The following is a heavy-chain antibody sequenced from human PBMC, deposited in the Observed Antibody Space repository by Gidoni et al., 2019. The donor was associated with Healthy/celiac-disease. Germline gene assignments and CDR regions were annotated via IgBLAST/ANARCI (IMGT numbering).Heavy chain of an antibody. Sequence: QLQLQEWCPGLVKPSETLSLTYTVSGGSISSSSYYWGWIRQPPGKGLEWIGSIYYSGSTYYHPSLKSRVTISVDTSKNQFSLKLSSGTAADTAVYYCASQRYDYIWGSYRSDYWGQGTLVTVSS. V-gene: IGHV4-39*01. CDR3: ASQRYDYIWGSYRSDY. CDR1: GGSISSSSYY. J-gene: IGHJ4*02. D-gene: IGHD3-16*02. CDR2: IYYSGST.